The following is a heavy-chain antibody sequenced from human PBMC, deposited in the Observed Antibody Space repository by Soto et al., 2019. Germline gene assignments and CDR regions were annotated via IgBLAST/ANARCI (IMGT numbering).Heavy chain of an antibody. J-gene: IGHJ6*02. CDR2: INEDGNEY. Sequence: EVHLEESGGGLVQPGGSLRLSCAASGFTFSSYWMNWVRQAPGKGLEWVANINEDGNEYNDMESVRGRFTISRDNAKNALFLQMDSLRVEDTAVYYCAKDRGAVAGGGMDVWGQGTTVTVSS. CDR1: GFTFSSYW. D-gene: IGHD6-19*01. V-gene: IGHV3-7*01. CDR3: AKDRGAVAGGGMDV.